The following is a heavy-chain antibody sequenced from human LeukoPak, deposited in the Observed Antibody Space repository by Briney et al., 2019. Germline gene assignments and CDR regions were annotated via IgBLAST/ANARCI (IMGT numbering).Heavy chain of an antibody. D-gene: IGHD3-3*01. CDR3: ARATLEWLPPYYFDY. Sequence: ASVKVSCKASGYTFTSYGISWVRLTPGQGLEWMGWISAYNGNTNYAQKLQGRVTMTTDTSTSTAYMELRSLRSDDTAVYYCARATLEWLPPYYFDYWGQGTLVTVSS. CDR1: GYTFTSYG. J-gene: IGHJ4*02. V-gene: IGHV1-18*01. CDR2: ISAYNGNT.